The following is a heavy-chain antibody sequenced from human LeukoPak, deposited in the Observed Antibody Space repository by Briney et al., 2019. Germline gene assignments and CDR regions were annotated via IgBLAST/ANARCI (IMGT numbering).Heavy chain of an antibody. J-gene: IGHJ3*02. CDR2: IIPILGIA. CDR3: ARGGTVVPAAPDAFDI. CDR1: GGTFSSYT. Sequence: SVKVSCKASGGTFSSYTISWVRRAPGQGLEWMGRIIPILGIANYAQKFQGRVTITADKSTSTAYMELSSLRSEDTAVYYCARGGTVVPAAPDAFDIWGQGTMVTVSS. V-gene: IGHV1-69*02. D-gene: IGHD2-2*01.